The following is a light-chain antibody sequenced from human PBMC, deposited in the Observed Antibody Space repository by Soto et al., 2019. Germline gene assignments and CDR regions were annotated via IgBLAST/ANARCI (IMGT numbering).Light chain of an antibody. V-gene: IGKV1-39*01. Sequence: DIQMTQSPSSLSASVGDRVTITCRASQTISTYLNWYQQRPGKAPKLLIYAASSLQSGVPSRFSGSDSGTEFTLTISSLQPEDFATYVCQQSYNMPFTFGPGTKVHI. CDR3: QQSYNMPFT. J-gene: IGKJ3*01. CDR1: QTISTY. CDR2: AAS.